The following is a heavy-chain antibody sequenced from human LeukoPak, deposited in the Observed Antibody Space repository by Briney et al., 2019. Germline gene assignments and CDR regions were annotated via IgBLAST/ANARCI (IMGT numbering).Heavy chain of an antibody. CDR1: GGSFSGYY. CDR2: INHSGST. V-gene: IGHV4-34*01. CDR3: ARGGQRSDIVVVPAAIRLDP. J-gene: IGHJ5*02. D-gene: IGHD2-2*01. Sequence: SETLSLTCAVYGGSFSGYYWSWIRQPPGKGLEWIGEINHSGSTNYNPSLKSRVTISVDTSKNQFSLKLSSVTAAGTAVYYCARGGQRSDIVVVPAAIRLDPWGQGTLATVSS.